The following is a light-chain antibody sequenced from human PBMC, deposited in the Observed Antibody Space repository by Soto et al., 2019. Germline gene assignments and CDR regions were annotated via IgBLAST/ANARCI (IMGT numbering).Light chain of an antibody. CDR1: QSVSSN. CDR2: GAS. Sequence: EIVMTQSPATLSVSPGERVTLSCRASQSVSSNLAWYQKKHGQAPRLLIHGASTRATGVPAWFSGSGSGTDYTLTISSLQFEDFAVYYCQQYNNWPPTLGQGTKVDIK. V-gene: IGKV3-15*01. J-gene: IGKJ1*01. CDR3: QQYNNWPPT.